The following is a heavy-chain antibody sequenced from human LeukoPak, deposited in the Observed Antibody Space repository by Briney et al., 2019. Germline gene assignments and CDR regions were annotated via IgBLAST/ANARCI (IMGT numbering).Heavy chain of an antibody. V-gene: IGHV1-2*02. CDR3: ARVRALRYCSSTSCYSPAHFDY. J-gene: IGHJ4*02. CDR1: GYTFTGYY. Sequence: ASVKVSCKASGYTFTGYYMHWVRQAPGQGLEWMGWINPNSGGTNYAQKFQGRVTMTRDTSISTAYMELSRLRSDDTAVYYCARVRALRYCSSTSCYSPAHFDYWGQGTLVTVSS. CDR2: INPNSGGT. D-gene: IGHD2-2*01.